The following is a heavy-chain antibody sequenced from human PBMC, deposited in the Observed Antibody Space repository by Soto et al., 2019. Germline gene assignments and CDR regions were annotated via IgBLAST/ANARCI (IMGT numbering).Heavy chain of an antibody. CDR3: ARGSSRWDY. J-gene: IGHJ4*02. D-gene: IGHD6-13*01. CDR2: IYSGGRN. CDR1: GGSISSFY. V-gene: IGHV4-4*07. Sequence: SETLSLTCTVSGGSISSFYWSWIRQPAGKGLEWIGRIYSGGRNNYNPPLKSRVTMSVNTSKNQFSLRLSSVTAADTAMYYCARGSSRWDYWGQGTLVTVSS.